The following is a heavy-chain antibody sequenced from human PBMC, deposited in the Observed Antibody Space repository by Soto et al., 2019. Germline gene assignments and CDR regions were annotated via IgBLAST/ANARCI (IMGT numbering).Heavy chain of an antibody. CDR2: IGPESGAT. CDR3: GRGRSGQIVVFY. V-gene: IGHV1-2*02. CDR1: GYTFTVHY. Sequence: GASVKGSCKAAGYTFTVHYIHGVGQAPEQGPEWMGEIGPESGATRYAQKFQGRVTMTMDMSITTVYMELSNLSPDDTAVYYCGRGRSGQIVVFYWGQGTPVTVSS. D-gene: IGHD5-12*01. J-gene: IGHJ4*02.